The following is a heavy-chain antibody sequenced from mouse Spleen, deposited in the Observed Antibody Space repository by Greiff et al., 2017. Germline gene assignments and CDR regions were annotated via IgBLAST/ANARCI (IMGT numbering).Heavy chain of an antibody. CDR3: ARLGYYSYDTDY. CDR1: GYTFTSYG. V-gene: IGHV1-81*01. D-gene: IGHD2-12*01. Sequence: QVQLQQSGAELARPGASVKLSCKASGYTFTSYGISWVKQRTGQGLEWIGEIYPRSGNTYYNEKFKGKATLTADKSSSTAYMELRSLTSEDSAVYFCARLGYYSYDTDYWGQGTTLTVSS. CDR2: IYPRSGNT. J-gene: IGHJ2*01.